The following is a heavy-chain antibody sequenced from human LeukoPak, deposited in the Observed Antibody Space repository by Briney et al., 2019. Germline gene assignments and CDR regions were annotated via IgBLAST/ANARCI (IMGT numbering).Heavy chain of an antibody. Sequence: GGSLRLSCAGSGFTFTTYWMSWVRQAPGKGLEWVANINQDGTERYYVDSVKGRFTISRDNAKKSLYLQMNSLRAEDTAVYYCARGYYYDSSGYPLGAFDIWGQGTMVTVSS. CDR1: GFTFTTYW. J-gene: IGHJ3*02. D-gene: IGHD3-22*01. V-gene: IGHV3-7*01. CDR2: INQDGTER. CDR3: ARGYYYDSSGYPLGAFDI.